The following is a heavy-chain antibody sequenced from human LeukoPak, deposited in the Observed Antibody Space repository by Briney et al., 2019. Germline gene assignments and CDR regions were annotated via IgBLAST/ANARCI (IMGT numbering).Heavy chain of an antibody. J-gene: IGHJ5*02. D-gene: IGHD3-10*01. Sequence: SETLSLTCAVYGGSFSGYYWSWIRQPPGKGLEWIGEIIYSGSTNYNPSLNSRVTISVDTSKNQFSLKLSSVTAADTAVYYCARPRLYYYGSGDYNWFDPWGQGTLVTVSS. CDR3: ARPRLYYYGSGDYNWFDP. CDR1: GGSFSGYY. CDR2: IIYSGST. V-gene: IGHV4-34*12.